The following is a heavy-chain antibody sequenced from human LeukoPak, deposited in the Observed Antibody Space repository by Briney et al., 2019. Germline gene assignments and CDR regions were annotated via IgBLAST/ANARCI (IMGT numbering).Heavy chain of an antibody. CDR2: IYYSGST. Sequence: SETLSLTCTVSGGSVSSGSYYWSWIRQHPGKGLEWIGYIYYSGSTYYNPSLKSRVTISVDTSKNQFSLKLSSVTAADTAVYYCARVVLEYAYGMDVWGQGTTVTVSS. V-gene: IGHV4-31*03. D-gene: IGHD2-2*01. J-gene: IGHJ6*02. CDR3: ARVVLEYAYGMDV. CDR1: GGSVSSGSYY.